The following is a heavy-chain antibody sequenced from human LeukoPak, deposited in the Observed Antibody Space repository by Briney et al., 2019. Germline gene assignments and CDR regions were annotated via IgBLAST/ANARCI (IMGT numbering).Heavy chain of an antibody. D-gene: IGHD2-21*02. CDR2: ISVRDDGT. Sequence: GGSLRLSCAVSGFTFSTCAMNWVRHPPGKGLEWVSVISVRDDGTFYADSVKGRFSISRDTSKSTLSLQMNSLRAEDTAVYYCAKARGFAVVTAIDSWGQGTLVTVSS. CDR1: GFTFSTCA. V-gene: IGHV3-23*01. CDR3: AKARGFAVVTAIDS. J-gene: IGHJ4*02.